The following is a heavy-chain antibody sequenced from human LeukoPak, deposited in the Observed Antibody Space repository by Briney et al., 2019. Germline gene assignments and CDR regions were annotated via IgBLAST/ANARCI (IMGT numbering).Heavy chain of an antibody. CDR1: GDSISSSSYF. V-gene: IGHV4-39*01. CDR2: IFLGRNP. CDR3: ARTGVDGHYHGTTEY. J-gene: IGHJ4*02. Sequence: SETLSLTCTVSGDSISSSSYFWGWIRQPPGKGLEWVASIFLGRNPYYNPSLGGRGTISIDTSKNQFSLMVTSVTATDTAVYYCARTGVDGHYHGTTEYWSQGTLVTVSS. D-gene: IGHD4-11*01.